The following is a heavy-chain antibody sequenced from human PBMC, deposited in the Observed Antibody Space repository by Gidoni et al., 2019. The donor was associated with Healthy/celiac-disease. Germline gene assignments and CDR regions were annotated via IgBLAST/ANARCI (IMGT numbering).Heavy chain of an antibody. V-gene: IGHV4-34*01. D-gene: IGHD5-12*01. CDR2: IKHSGST. CDR1: GGSFSGYY. CDR3: ARRKSRDGYNPDFDY. Sequence: QVQLQQWGAGLLKPSETLSLTCAVYGGSFSGYYWSWIRQPPGKGLEWIGEIKHSGSTNYNPSLKSRVTISVDTSKNQFSLKLSSVTAADTAVYYCARRKSRDGYNPDFDYWGQGTLVTVSS. J-gene: IGHJ4*02.